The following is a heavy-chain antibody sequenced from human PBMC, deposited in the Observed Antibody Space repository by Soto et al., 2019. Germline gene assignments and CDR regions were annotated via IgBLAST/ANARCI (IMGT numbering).Heavy chain of an antibody. CDR1: DYTFTSYG. D-gene: IGHD1-1*01. V-gene: IGHV1-18*01. CDR3: ARGRYGDY. Sequence: QVHLVQSGDEVKKPGASVKGSCKGSDYTFTSYGITWVRQAPGQGLEWMGWISAHNGNTNYAQKLQGRVTVTRDTSTSTAYMELRSLRSDDTAVYYCARGRYGDYWGQGALVTVSS. J-gene: IGHJ4*02. CDR2: ISAHNGNT.